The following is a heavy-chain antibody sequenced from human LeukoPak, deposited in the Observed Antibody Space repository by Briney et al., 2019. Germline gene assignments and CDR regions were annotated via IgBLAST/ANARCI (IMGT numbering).Heavy chain of an antibody. CDR2: ISGSGGST. D-gene: IGHD2-2*01. CDR1: GFTFSSYP. CDR3: AKDTRVVTAAMPDWFDP. Sequence: PGGSLRLFCAASGFTFSSYPMSWVRQAPGKGLEGVSAISGSGGSTYYGDSVKGRFTISRDNSKNTLYLQMNSLRAEDTAVYYCAKDTRVVTAAMPDWFDPWGQGTLVTVSS. J-gene: IGHJ5*02. V-gene: IGHV3-23*01.